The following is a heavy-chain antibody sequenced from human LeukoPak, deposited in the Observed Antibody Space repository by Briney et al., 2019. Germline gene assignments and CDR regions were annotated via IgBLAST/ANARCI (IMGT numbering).Heavy chain of an antibody. CDR1: GFTFSSYA. J-gene: IGHJ4*02. CDR2: ISYDGSNK. CDR3: AKELAPYSNYGPLDY. Sequence: GGSLRLSCAASGFTFSSYAMHWVRQAPGKGLEWVAVISYDGSNKYYADSVKGRFTISRDNSKNTLYLQMNSLRAEDTAVYYCAKELAPYSNYGPLDYWGQGTLVTVSS. D-gene: IGHD4-11*01. V-gene: IGHV3-30*04.